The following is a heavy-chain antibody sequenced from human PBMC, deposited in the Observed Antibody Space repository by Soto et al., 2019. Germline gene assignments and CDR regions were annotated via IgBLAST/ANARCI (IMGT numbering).Heavy chain of an antibody. V-gene: IGHV4-30-2*01. Sequence: NPSETLSLTCAVSGGSISSGGYSWSWIRQPPGKGLEWIGYIYHSGSTYYNPSLKSRVTISVDRSKNQFSLKLSSVTAADTAVYYCARSRDEFDPWGQGTLVTVSS. CDR3: ARSRDEFDP. J-gene: IGHJ5*02. CDR2: IYHSGST. CDR1: GGSISSGGYS.